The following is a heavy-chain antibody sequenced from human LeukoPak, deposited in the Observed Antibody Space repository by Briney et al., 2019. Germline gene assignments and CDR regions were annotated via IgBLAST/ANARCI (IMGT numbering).Heavy chain of an antibody. CDR1: GFTVSSNY. CDR3: ARDLDSLYAFDI. CDR2: IYSGGST. D-gene: IGHD2-2*03. V-gene: IGHV3-53*05. J-gene: IGHJ3*02. Sequence: SGGSLRLSCAASGFTVSSNYMSWVRQAPGKGLEWVSVIYSGGSTYYADSVKGRFTISRDNSKNTLYLQMNSLRAEDTAVYYCARDLDSLYAFDIWGQGTMVTVSS.